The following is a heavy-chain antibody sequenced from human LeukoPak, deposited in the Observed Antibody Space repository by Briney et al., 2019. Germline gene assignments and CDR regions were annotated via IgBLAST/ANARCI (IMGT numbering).Heavy chain of an antibody. V-gene: IGHV1-8*01. Sequence: ASVKVSCKASGYTFTSYDINWVRQATGQGLEWMGWMNLNSGNTGYAQKFQGRVTMTRNTSISTAYMELSSLRSEDTAVYYCARGPQLLWFGKGFDYWGQGTLVTVSS. CDR3: ARGPQLLWFGKGFDY. CDR1: GYTFTSYD. J-gene: IGHJ4*02. CDR2: MNLNSGNT. D-gene: IGHD3-10*01.